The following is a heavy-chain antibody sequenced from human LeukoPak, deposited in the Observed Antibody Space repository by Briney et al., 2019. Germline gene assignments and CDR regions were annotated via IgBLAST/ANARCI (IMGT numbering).Heavy chain of an antibody. V-gene: IGHV1-69*04. CDR3: AREADLVKYNYGYFDY. D-gene: IGHD5-18*01. CDR2: IIPILGIP. J-gene: IGHJ4*02. Sequence: ASVKVSCKASGGTFSSYAISWVRQAPGQGLEWMGRIIPILGIPNFGQKFQGRVTLSADTSTSTAYMEVSSLTSEDTAVYYCAREADLVKYNYGYFDYWGQGTLVTVSS. CDR1: GGTFSSYA.